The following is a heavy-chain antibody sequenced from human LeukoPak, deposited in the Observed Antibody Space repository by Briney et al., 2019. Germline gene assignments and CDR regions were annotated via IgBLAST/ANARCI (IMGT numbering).Heavy chain of an antibody. CDR2: INHSGST. CDR1: GGSFSGYY. Sequence: SETLSLTCAVYGGSFSGYYWSWIRQPPGKGLEWIGEINHSGSTNYNPSLKSRVTISVDTSKNQFSLKLSSVTAADTAVYYCARHRSYPSMAFDIWGQGTMVTVSS. D-gene: IGHD6-6*01. J-gene: IGHJ3*02. V-gene: IGHV4-34*01. CDR3: ARHRSYPSMAFDI.